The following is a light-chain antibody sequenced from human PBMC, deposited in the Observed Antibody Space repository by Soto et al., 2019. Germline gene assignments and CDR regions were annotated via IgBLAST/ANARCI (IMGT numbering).Light chain of an antibody. CDR1: QSLDSY. CDR3: QQRRSWPIT. J-gene: IGKJ5*01. CDR2: DTS. Sequence: EIVLTQSPATLSLSPGESATLSCRASQSLDSYLIWYQQKLGQAPRLLIYDTSKRAAGIPARFSGSGSGTDFTLTITSLEPEDFAVYNCQQRRSWPITFGQGTRLEIK. V-gene: IGKV3-11*01.